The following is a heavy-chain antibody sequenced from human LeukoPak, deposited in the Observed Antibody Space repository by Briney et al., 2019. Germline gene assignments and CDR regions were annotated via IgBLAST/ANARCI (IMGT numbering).Heavy chain of an antibody. CDR1: GFTFSSHD. CDR2: IGTAGDT. Sequence: GGSLRLSCAASGFTFSSHDMHWVRQATGKGLEWVSTIGTAGDTYYPGSVKGRFTISRENAKNSLYLQMNILKAGDTAVYYCARDYASNASDIWGQGTMVTVSS. CDR3: ARDYASNASDI. D-gene: IGHD2-2*01. J-gene: IGHJ3*02. V-gene: IGHV3-13*01.